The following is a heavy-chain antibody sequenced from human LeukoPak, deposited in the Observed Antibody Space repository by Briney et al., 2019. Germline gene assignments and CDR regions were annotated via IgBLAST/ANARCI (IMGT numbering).Heavy chain of an antibody. J-gene: IGHJ4*02. CDR2: IYYSGST. CDR1: GGSISSSSYY. CDR3: ARHLTSGYDDPYYFDY. V-gene: IGHV4-39*01. Sequence: PSETLSLTCTVSGGSISSSSYYWGWIRQPPGKGLEWIGSIYYSGSTYYNPSLKSRVTISVDTSKNQFSLKLSSVTAADAAVYYCARHLTSGYDDPYYFDYWGQGTLVTVSS. D-gene: IGHD5-12*01.